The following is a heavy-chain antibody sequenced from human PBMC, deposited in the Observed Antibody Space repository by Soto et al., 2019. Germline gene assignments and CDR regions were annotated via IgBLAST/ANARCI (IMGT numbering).Heavy chain of an antibody. CDR1: GFTFSSYA. J-gene: IGHJ4*02. CDR3: AKDRHLGEFSLFEIGDY. CDR2: ISGSGGST. V-gene: IGHV3-23*01. D-gene: IGHD3-16*02. Sequence: EVQLLESGGGLVQPGGSLRLSCAASGFTFSSYAMSWVRQAPGKGLEWVSAISGSGGSTYYADSVKGRFTISRDNSKNTMYLQMNSLKAEDTAVYYCAKDRHLGEFSLFEIGDYWGQGTLVTVSS.